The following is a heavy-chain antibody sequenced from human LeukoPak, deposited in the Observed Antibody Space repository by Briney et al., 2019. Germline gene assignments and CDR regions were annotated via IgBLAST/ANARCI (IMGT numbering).Heavy chain of an antibody. CDR2: ISAYNGNT. CDR3: ARNEVVPAATPFDY. V-gene: IGHV1-18*04. CDR1: RYTFTSYG. J-gene: IGHJ4*02. Sequence: ASVKVSCKASRYTFTSYGISWVRQAPGQGLEWMGWISAYNGNTNYAQKLQGRVTMTTDTSTSTAYMELRSLRSDDTAVYYCARNEVVPAATPFDYWGQGTLVTVSS. D-gene: IGHD2-2*01.